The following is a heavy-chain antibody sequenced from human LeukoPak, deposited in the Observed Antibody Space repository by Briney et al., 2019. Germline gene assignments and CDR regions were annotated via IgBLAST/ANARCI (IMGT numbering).Heavy chain of an antibody. D-gene: IGHD4-11*01. Sequence: SVKVSCKASGGTFSSYAIGWVRQAPGQGLEWMGGIIPIFGTANYAQKFQGRVTITADESTSTAYMELSSLRSEDTAVYYCARAKNDYSNSQPLRLFDYWGQGTLVTVSS. V-gene: IGHV1-69*13. CDR1: GGTFSSYA. CDR3: ARAKNDYSNSQPLRLFDY. CDR2: IIPIFGTA. J-gene: IGHJ4*02.